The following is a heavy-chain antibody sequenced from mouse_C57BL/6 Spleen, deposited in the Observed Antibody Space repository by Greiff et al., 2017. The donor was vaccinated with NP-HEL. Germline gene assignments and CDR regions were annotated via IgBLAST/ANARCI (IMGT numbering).Heavy chain of an antibody. CDR2: INYDGSST. CDR1: GFTFSDYY. CDR3: ARDTNYGSFYYFDY. D-gene: IGHD1-1*01. J-gene: IGHJ2*01. V-gene: IGHV5-16*01. Sequence: EVKLVESEGGLVQPGSSMKLSCTASGFTFSDYYMAWVRQVPEKGLEWVANINYDGSSTYYLDSLKSRFIISRDNAKNILYLQMSSLKSEDTATYYCARDTNYGSFYYFDYWGQGTTLTVSS.